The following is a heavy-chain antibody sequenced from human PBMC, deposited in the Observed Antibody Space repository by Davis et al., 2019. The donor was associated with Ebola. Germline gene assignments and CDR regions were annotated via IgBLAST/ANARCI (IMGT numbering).Heavy chain of an antibody. J-gene: IGHJ4*02. V-gene: IGHV3-73*01. CDR3: TRHAVAEGD. CDR2: IRSKANSYAT. D-gene: IGHD6-19*01. Sequence: GGSLRLSCAASGFTFSGSAMHWVRQASGKGLEWVGRIRSKANSYATAYAASVKGRFTISRDDSKNTAYLQMNSLKTEDTAVYYCTRHAVAEGDWGQGTLVTVSS. CDR1: GFTFSGSA.